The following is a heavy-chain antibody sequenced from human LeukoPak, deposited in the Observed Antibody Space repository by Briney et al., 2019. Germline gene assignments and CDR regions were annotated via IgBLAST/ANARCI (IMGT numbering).Heavy chain of an antibody. J-gene: IGHJ4*02. Sequence: ASVKVSCKASGYTFTSYAMNWVRQAPGQGLEWMGIINPSGGSTSYAQKFQGRVTMTRDTSTSTVYMELSSLRSEDTAVYYCARVLGSRGSPLQYWGQGTLVTVSS. D-gene: IGHD3-10*01. CDR3: ARVLGSRGSPLQY. V-gene: IGHV1-46*01. CDR1: GYTFTSYA. CDR2: INPSGGST.